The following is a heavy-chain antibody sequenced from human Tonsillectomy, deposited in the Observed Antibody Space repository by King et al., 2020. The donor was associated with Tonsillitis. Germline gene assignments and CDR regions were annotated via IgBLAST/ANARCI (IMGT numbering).Heavy chain of an antibody. V-gene: IGHV4-59*01. CDR2: IYYSGST. D-gene: IGHD3-10*01. J-gene: IGHJ6*02. Sequence: QLQESGPGLVKPSETLSLTCTVSGGSIGSYYWSWIRQPPGKGLEWIGYIYYSGSTNYNPSLKSRVTISVDTSKNQFSLKLSSVTAADTAVYYCARLRMVRGVINLHYYYGMDVWGQGTTVTVSS. CDR1: GGSIGSYY. CDR3: ARLRMVRGVINLHYYYGMDV.